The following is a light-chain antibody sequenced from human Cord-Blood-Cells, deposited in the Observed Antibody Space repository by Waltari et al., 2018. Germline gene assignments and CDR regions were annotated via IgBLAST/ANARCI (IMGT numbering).Light chain of an antibody. J-gene: IGKJ2*01. CDR2: WAS. V-gene: IGKV4-1*01. Sequence: DIVMTQSPDSLAVSLGERATINCQSSQSVLYSSNKKHYLAWYQQKPGQPPKLPIYWASTRESGVPDRFSGSGSGTDFTLTISSLQAEDVAVYYCQQYYSTPYTFGQGTKLEIK. CDR3: QQYYSTPYT. CDR1: QSVLYSSNKKHY.